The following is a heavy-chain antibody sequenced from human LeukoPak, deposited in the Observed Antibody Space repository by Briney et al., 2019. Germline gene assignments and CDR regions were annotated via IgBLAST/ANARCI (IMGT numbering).Heavy chain of an antibody. CDR2: IKDDGSEK. J-gene: IGHJ4*02. Sequence: GGSLRLSCAASGLNFRKSWMTWVRQAPGRGLEWVANIKDDGSEKYYVDSVKGRFTISRDNAKNSLYLQMNSLSAEDTAVYYCVAYCSGGFCYSLNWGQGTLVTVSS. CDR3: VAYCSGGFCYSLN. CDR1: GLNFRKSW. V-gene: IGHV3-7*03. D-gene: IGHD2-15*01.